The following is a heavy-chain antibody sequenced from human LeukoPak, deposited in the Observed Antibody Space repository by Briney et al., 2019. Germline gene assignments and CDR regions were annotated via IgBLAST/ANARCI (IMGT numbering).Heavy chain of an antibody. D-gene: IGHD3-22*01. CDR2: IIPILGIA. Sequence: SVKVSCKASGGTFSSYTISWVRQAPGQGLEWMGRIIPILGIANYAQKFQGRVTIAADKSTSTAYMELSSLRSEDTAVYYCASTYYYDSSGYYRYDYWGQGTLVTVSS. V-gene: IGHV1-69*02. CDR1: GGTFSSYT. J-gene: IGHJ4*02. CDR3: ASTYYYDSSGYYRYDY.